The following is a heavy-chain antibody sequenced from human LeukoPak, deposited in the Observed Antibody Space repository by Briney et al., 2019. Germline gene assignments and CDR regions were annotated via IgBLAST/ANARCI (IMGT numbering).Heavy chain of an antibody. J-gene: IGHJ5*02. Sequence: PGGSLRLSCAASGFTFSSYEMNWVRQAPGKGLEWVSYISSSGSTIYYADSVKGRFTISRDNAKNSLYLQMNSLRAEDTAVYYCARVWSYYNWFDPWGQRTLVTVSS. CDR2: ISSSGSTI. V-gene: IGHV3-48*03. CDR3: ARVWSYYNWFDP. D-gene: IGHD1-26*01. CDR1: GFTFSSYE.